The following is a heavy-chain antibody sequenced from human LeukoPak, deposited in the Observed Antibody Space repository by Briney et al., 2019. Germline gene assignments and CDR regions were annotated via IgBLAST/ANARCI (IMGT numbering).Heavy chain of an antibody. V-gene: IGHV4-34*01. CDR2: INHSGST. J-gene: IGHJ6*02. D-gene: IGHD4-17*01. CDR1: GGSFSGYY. CDR3: ARHFDYGDSPWPYGMDV. Sequence: SETLSLTCAVYGGSFSGYYWSWIRQPPGKGLEWIGEINHSGSTNYNPSLTSRVTISVDTSKNQFSLKLSSVTAEDTAVYYCARHFDYGDSPWPYGMDVWGQGTTVTVSS.